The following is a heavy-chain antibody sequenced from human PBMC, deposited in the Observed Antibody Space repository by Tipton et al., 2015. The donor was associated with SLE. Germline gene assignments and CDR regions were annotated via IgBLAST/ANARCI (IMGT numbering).Heavy chain of an antibody. CDR1: GGSFNGFY. J-gene: IGHJ1*01. Sequence: TLSLTCAVYGGSFNGFYWNWIRQPPGKGLEWIGEINHSGSTNYNPSLKSRVTISVDTSKKQFSLKLTSVTAADTAVYYCARSAFGVVLSQYFQYWGQGTLATVSS. CDR3: ARSAFGVVLSQYFQY. CDR2: INHSGST. V-gene: IGHV4-34*01. D-gene: IGHD3-3*01.